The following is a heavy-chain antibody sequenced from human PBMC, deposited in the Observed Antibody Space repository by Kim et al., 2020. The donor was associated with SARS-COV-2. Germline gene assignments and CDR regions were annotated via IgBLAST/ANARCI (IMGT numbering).Heavy chain of an antibody. V-gene: IGHV4-39*01. CDR1: GGSISSSSYY. CDR2: IYYSGST. J-gene: IGHJ4*02. D-gene: IGHD2-15*01. Sequence: SETLSLTCTVSGGSISSSSYYWGWIRQPPGKGLEWIGSIYYSGSTYYNPSLKSRVTISVDTSKNQFSLKLSSVTAAYTAVYYCATHKQEVIVHWGQGTLVTVSS. CDR3: ATHKQEVIVH.